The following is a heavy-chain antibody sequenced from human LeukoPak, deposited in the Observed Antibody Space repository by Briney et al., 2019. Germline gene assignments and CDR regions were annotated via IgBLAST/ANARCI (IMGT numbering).Heavy chain of an antibody. CDR2: ISAYNGNT. CDR1: GYTFTSYG. J-gene: IGHJ4*02. D-gene: IGHD3-3*01. Sequence: GASVKVSCKASGYTFTSYGISWVRQAPGQGLEWMGWISAYNGNTNYAQKLQGRVTMTTDTSTSTAYMELRSLRSDDTAVYYCARDPQPYDFWSGYYTADYWGQGTLVTVSS. CDR3: ARDPQPYDFWSGYYTADY. V-gene: IGHV1-18*01.